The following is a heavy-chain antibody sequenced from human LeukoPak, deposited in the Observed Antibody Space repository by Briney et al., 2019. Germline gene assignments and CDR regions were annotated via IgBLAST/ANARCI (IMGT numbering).Heavy chain of an antibody. J-gene: IGHJ4*02. D-gene: IGHD6-19*01. CDR1: GYTFTTYD. V-gene: IGHV1-8*01. CDR2: MNPHSGNT. CDR3: VRGFRSDTSGRKFDC. Sequence: ASVEVSCKASGYTFTTYDIDWVRQATGQGLEWMGWMNPHSGNTGFAQNFQGRVAMTRNTSIDTAYMELSSLRVEDTAVYYCVRGFRSDTSGRKFDCWGQGTLDTVSS.